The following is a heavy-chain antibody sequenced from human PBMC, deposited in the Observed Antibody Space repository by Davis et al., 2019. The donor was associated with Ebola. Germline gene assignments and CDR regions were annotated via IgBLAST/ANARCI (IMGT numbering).Heavy chain of an antibody. J-gene: IGHJ4*02. CDR3: ARRSGPIGGPLSLDY. Sequence: GGSLRLSCKGSGYSSTSYWIGWVRQMPGKGLEWMGIIYPGDSDNRYSPSFQGQVTISADKSISTAYLQWSSLKASDTAMYYCARRSGPIGGPLSLDYWGQGTLVTVSS. CDR1: GYSSTSYW. CDR2: IYPGDSDN. V-gene: IGHV5-51*01. D-gene: IGHD2-15*01.